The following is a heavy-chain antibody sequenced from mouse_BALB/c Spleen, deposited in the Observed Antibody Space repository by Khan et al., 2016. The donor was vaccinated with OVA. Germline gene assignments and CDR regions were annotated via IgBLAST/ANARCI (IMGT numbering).Heavy chain of an antibody. V-gene: IGHV5-6*01. CDR3: VRLAYYYDSEGFAY. CDR1: GFTFSTYG. Sequence: VQLKESGGDLVKPGGSLKLSCAASGFTFSTYGMSWVRQTPDKRLEWVATVTTGGSYTYYPDSVKGRFTISRDNAKNTLYLQMSSLKSEDTAMFYCVRLAYYYDSEGFAYWGQGTLVTVSA. D-gene: IGHD1-1*01. CDR2: VTTGGSYT. J-gene: IGHJ3*01.